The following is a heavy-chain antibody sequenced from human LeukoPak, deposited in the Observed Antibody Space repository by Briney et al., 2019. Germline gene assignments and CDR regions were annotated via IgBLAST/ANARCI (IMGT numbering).Heavy chain of an antibody. CDR1: GGSFCGYY. J-gene: IGHJ4*02. CDR3: ARGPSSSWYPRFDY. V-gene: IGHV4-34*01. D-gene: IGHD6-13*01. Sequence: SETLSLTCAVYGGSFCGYYWSWIRQPPGKGLEWIGEINHSGSTNYNPSLKSRVTISVDTSKNQFSLKLSSVTAADTAVYYCARGPSSSWYPRFDYWGQGTLVTVSS. CDR2: INHSGST.